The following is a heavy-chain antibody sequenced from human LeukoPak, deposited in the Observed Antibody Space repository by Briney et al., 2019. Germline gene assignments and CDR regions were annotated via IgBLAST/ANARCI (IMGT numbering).Heavy chain of an antibody. D-gene: IGHD2-8*01. CDR2: ITDNGRKT. V-gene: IGHV3-23*01. Sequence: GGSLRLSCAASGLTFSNYAMNWVRQASGKGLEWVSGITDNGRKTYYADSVKGRFSISRGNSKNTVYLQMSDLRAEDTAVYYCARDLGYCTNGVCHTRFDYWGQGTLVAVSS. J-gene: IGHJ4*02. CDR3: ARDLGYCTNGVCHTRFDY. CDR1: GLTFSNYA.